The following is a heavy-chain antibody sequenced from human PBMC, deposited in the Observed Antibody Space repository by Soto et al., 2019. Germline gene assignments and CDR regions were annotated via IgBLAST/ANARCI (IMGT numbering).Heavy chain of an antibody. CDR3: ASPPHNSDSSVDAFDI. J-gene: IGHJ3*02. CDR1: GFTVSSNY. CDR2: IYTGGST. Sequence: EVQLVESGGGLIQPGGSLRLSCAASGFTVSSNYMSWVRQAPGKGLEWVSVIYTGGSTYHADSVKGRFSISRDNSKNMLHLQMNSLRTEDTAVYYCASPPHNSDSSVDAFDICGQGTMVTVSS. D-gene: IGHD3-22*01. V-gene: IGHV3-53*01.